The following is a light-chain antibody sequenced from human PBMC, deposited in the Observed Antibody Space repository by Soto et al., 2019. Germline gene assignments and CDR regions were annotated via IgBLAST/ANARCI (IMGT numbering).Light chain of an antibody. CDR2: DAS. CDR1: QSVSSY. Sequence: EIVLTQSPATLSLSPGERATLSCRASQSVSSYLAWYQQKPGQAPRLLIYDASNRATGIPDRFSGSGSGTDFTLTISSLEPEDFAVYYCQQRSNWRWTFGQGTKVEIK. V-gene: IGKV3-11*01. CDR3: QQRSNWRWT. J-gene: IGKJ1*01.